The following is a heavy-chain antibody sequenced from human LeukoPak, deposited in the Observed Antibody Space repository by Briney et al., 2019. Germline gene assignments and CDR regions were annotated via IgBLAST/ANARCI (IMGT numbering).Heavy chain of an antibody. D-gene: IGHD6-13*01. Sequence: PSETLSLTCTVSGDSISSSSYSWGWIRQPPGKGLEWIGSVYSSGSTYYNPSLKSRVTLSVDTSKDHFSLRLSSVTAADTAVYFCARHGGYSSSWYTTIRNYWYFDLWGRGTLLTVSS. CDR3: ARHGGYSSSWYTTIRNYWYFDL. CDR2: VYSSGST. J-gene: IGHJ2*01. V-gene: IGHV4-39*01. CDR1: GDSISSSSYS.